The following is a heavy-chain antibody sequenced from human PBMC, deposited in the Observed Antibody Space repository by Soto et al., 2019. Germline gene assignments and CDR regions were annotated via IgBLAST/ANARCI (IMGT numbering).Heavy chain of an antibody. CDR3: ARVGGNRAYYFDY. D-gene: IGHD2-15*01. CDR2: IYYSGST. Sequence: SETMSLTCTVSGGSVSSGSYYWSWIRQPPGKGLEWIGYIYYSGSTNYNPSLKSRVTISVDTSKNQFSLKLSSVTAADTAVYYCARVGGNRAYYFDYWGQGTLVTVSS. V-gene: IGHV4-61*01. J-gene: IGHJ4*02. CDR1: GGSVSSGSYY.